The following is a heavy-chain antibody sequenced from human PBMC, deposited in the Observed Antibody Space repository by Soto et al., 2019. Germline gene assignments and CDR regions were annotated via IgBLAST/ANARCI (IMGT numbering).Heavy chain of an antibody. D-gene: IGHD5-18*01. J-gene: IGHJ4*02. CDR1: GFTFSSYG. CDR3: ARDRHGGYSYGDY. V-gene: IGHV3-33*01. CDR2: IWYDGSNK. Sequence: QVQLVESGGGVVQPGRSLRLSCAASGFTFSSYGMHWVRQAPGKGLEWVAVIWYDGSNKYYADSVKGRFTISRDNSKNPLYLQMNSLRAEDTAVYYCARDRHGGYSYGDYWGQGTLVTVSS.